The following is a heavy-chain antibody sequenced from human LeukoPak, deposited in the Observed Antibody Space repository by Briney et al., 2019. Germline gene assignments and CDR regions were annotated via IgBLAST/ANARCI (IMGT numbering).Heavy chain of an antibody. CDR1: GGSFSGYY. V-gene: IGHV4-34*01. D-gene: IGHD6-6*01. CDR3: ARVGEQLVRYYYYYMDV. J-gene: IGHJ6*03. CDR2: INHSGST. Sequence: SETLSLTCAVYGGSFSGYYWSWIRQPPGKGLEWIGEINHSGSTNYNPSPKSRVTISVDTSKNQFSLKLSSVTAADTAVYYCARVGEQLVRYYYYYMDVWGKGTTVTVSS.